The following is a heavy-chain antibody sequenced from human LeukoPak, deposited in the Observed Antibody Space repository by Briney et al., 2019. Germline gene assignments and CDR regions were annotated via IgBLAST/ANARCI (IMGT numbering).Heavy chain of an antibody. D-gene: IGHD1-26*01. Sequence: SETLSLTCGVSGGSISSTNWWSWVRQPPGQGLERIGEISLAGRTNYNPSLNGRVTMSLDESSNQLSLNLTSVTAADTAIYYCSRESGAFCPFGYWGQGTLVIVPS. V-gene: IGHV4-4*02. CDR3: SRESGAFCPFGY. CDR1: GGSISSTNW. J-gene: IGHJ4*02. CDR2: ISLAGRT.